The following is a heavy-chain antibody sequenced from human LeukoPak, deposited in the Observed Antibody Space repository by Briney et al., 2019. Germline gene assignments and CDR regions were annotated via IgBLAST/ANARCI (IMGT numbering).Heavy chain of an antibody. Sequence: ASVKVSCKASGYTFTGYYMHWVRQAPGQGLEWMGRINPNSGGTNYAQKFQGGVTMTRDTSISTAYMELSKLRSDDTAVYYCAREGKNSGRQYNWFDPWGQGALVTVSS. D-gene: IGHD1-26*01. CDR1: GYTFTGYY. V-gene: IGHV1-2*06. J-gene: IGHJ5*02. CDR2: INPNSGGT. CDR3: AREGKNSGRQYNWFDP.